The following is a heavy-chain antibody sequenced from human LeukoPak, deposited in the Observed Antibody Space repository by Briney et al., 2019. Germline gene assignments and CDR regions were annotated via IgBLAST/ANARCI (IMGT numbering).Heavy chain of an antibody. CDR3: AKDYEPYYDSSGFFDY. Sequence: GGSLRLSCAPSGFTFSSYAMSWVRQAPGKGLEWVSAISGSGGRTYYADSVKGLFTISRDNSKNTLYLQMNSLRAEDTAVYYCAKDYEPYYDSSGFFDYWGQETLVTVSS. D-gene: IGHD3-22*01. CDR2: ISGSGGRT. V-gene: IGHV3-23*01. CDR1: GFTFSSYA. J-gene: IGHJ4*02.